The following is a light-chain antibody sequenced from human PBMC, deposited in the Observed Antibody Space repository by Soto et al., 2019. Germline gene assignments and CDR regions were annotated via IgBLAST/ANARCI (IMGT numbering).Light chain of an antibody. Sequence: EIVMTQSPATLSVSPGERATLSCRASQSVSSNLAWYQQKPGQAPRLLIYGASTRATGIPASFSGSGSGTESTLTISSLQSEDFAIYYCQQYNNWPFTFGQGTKLEIK. CDR2: GAS. V-gene: IGKV3-15*01. CDR1: QSVSSN. CDR3: QQYNNWPFT. J-gene: IGKJ2*01.